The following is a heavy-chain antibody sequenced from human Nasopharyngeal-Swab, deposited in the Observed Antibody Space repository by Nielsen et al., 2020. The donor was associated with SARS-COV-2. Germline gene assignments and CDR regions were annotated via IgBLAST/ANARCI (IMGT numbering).Heavy chain of an antibody. D-gene: IGHD6-13*01. CDR3: ARVDSSSWYGVDY. Sequence: GGSLRLSCAASGFTFSSYAMHWVRQAPGKGLEWVAVISYDGSNKYCADSVKGRFTISRDNSKNTLYLQMNSLRAEDTAVYYCARVDSSSWYGVDYWGQGTLVTVSS. CDR2: ISYDGSNK. J-gene: IGHJ4*02. CDR1: GFTFSSYA. V-gene: IGHV3-30-3*01.